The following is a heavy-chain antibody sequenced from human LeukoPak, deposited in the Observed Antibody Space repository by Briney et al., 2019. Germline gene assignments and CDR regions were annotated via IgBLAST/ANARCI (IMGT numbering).Heavy chain of an antibody. Sequence: SVKVSCKASGYTFTSYAMNWVRQAPGQGLEWMGGIIPIFGTANYAQKFQGRVTITADKSTSTAYMELSSLRSEDTAVYYCAREGYSYGYFYWGQGTLVTVSS. CDR3: AREGYSYGYFY. V-gene: IGHV1-69*06. CDR1: GYTFTSYA. J-gene: IGHJ4*02. CDR2: IIPIFGTA. D-gene: IGHD5-18*01.